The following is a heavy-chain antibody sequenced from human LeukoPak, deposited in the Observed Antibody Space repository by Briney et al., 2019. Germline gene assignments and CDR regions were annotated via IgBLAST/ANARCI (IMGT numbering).Heavy chain of an antibody. CDR2: IYYSGST. Sequence: SETLSLTCTVSGGSISSYYWSWIRQPPGKGLEWIGYIYYSGSTNYNPSLKSRVTISVDTSKNQFSLKLSSVTAAGTAVYYCARVPLYGGNSGYYYYGMDVWGQGTTVTVSS. V-gene: IGHV4-59*01. CDR1: GGSISSYY. J-gene: IGHJ6*02. CDR3: ARVPLYGGNSGYYYYGMDV. D-gene: IGHD4-23*01.